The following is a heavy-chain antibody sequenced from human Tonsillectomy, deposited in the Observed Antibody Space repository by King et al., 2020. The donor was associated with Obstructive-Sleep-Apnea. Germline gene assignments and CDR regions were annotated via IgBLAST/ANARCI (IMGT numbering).Heavy chain of an antibody. CDR3: ARGSGTRYYYGLDV. J-gene: IGHJ6*02. CDR2: IWYDGSNE. V-gene: IGHV3-33*01. Sequence: VQLVESGGGVVQPGRSLRLSCAASGFTFSSYGMHWVRQAPGKGLEWVAVIWYDGSNEFYTDSVKGRFTISRDNSKNPLYLQMNSLRAEDTAVYYCARGSGTRYYYGLDVWGQGTTVIVSS. CDR1: GFTFSSYG. D-gene: IGHD2-2*01.